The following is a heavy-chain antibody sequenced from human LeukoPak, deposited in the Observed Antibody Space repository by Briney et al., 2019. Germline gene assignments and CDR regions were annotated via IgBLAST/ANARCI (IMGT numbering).Heavy chain of an antibody. J-gene: IGHJ4*02. V-gene: IGHV3-11*01. CDR1: GFTVSSNY. Sequence: PGGSLRLSCAASGFTVSSNYMSWIRQAPGKGLEWVSYIGSSGSTIYYADSVKGRFTISRDNAKNSLYLQMNSLRAEDTALYYCAKGWYVEAYYFDYWGQGTLVTVSS. CDR3: AKGWYVEAYYFDY. D-gene: IGHD2-15*01. CDR2: IGSSGSTI.